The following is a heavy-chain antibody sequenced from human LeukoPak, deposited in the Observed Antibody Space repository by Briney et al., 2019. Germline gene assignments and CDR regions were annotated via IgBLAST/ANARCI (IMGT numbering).Heavy chain of an antibody. CDR3: ARHYYDSSGYCSR. V-gene: IGHV4-34*01. CDR1: VESLWGYY. Sequence: SDTLSLTCAVYVESLWGYYWSWIRQPPGKGVVGIGEINHSGSTNYNPLLKSRVNISVDTSKNQVSLKLSSETAADTAVYYCARHYYDSSGYCSRWGQGTLVTVSS. CDR2: INHSGST. D-gene: IGHD3-22*01. J-gene: IGHJ4*02.